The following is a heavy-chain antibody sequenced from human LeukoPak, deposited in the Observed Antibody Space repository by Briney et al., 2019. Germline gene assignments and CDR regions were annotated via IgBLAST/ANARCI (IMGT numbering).Heavy chain of an antibody. V-gene: IGHV4-61*02. CDR3: ARGPRVSTQIAATGILDY. CDR2: IYSSGST. CDR1: GDSIDNPTLY. Sequence: SETLSLTCAVSGDSIDNPTLYWSWIRQPAGKGLEWIGRIYSSGSTNYNPSLQSRLTISVDSSKNQFSLKLSSVTAADTAVYYCARGPRVSTQIAATGILDYWGQGTLVTVSS. D-gene: IGHD6-13*01. J-gene: IGHJ4*02.